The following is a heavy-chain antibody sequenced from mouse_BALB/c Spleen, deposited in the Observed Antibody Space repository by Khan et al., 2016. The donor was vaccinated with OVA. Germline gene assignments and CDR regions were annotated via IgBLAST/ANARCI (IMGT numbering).Heavy chain of an antibody. J-gene: IGHJ4*01. CDR2: INTYTGEP. D-gene: IGHD2-10*01. V-gene: IGHV9-3-1*01. CDR3: ARPPYFSYVMVY. CDR1: GYTFTNYG. Sequence: QIQLVQSGPELMKPGETVKISCKASGYTFTNYGMNWVKQAPGKGLKWMGWINTYTGEPTYADDFKGRFAFSLETSASTAYLQINNLKNEDTATYCCARPPYFSYVMVYWGQGTSVTGSS.